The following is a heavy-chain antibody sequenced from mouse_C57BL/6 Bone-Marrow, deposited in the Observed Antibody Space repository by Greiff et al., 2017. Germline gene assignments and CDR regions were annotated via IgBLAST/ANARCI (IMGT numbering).Heavy chain of an antibody. CDR1: GYTFTSYW. V-gene: IGHV1-59*01. CDR2: IDPSDSYT. CDR3: ATYDFDD. J-gene: IGHJ2*01. Sequence: QVQLQQPGAELVRPGTSVKLSCKASGYTFTSYWMHWVKQRPGQGLEWIGVIDPSDSYTNYNQKFKGKATLTVDTSSSTAYMQLSSLTSEDSAVYYCATYDFDDWGQGTTLTVSS.